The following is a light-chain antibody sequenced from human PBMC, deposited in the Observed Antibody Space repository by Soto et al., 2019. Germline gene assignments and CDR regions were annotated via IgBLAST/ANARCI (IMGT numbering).Light chain of an antibody. V-gene: IGKV3-20*01. CDR2: AAS. CDR1: QSVSRSY. Sequence: EIVLTQSPGTLSLSPGERATLSCRASQSVSRSYLAWYQQKPGQAPRLLIYAASIRAPGIPDKFSGTGSGTDYSLTIDRLEPEDSAVYYCHQYDNAPQTFGQGTKVDIK. CDR3: HQYDNAPQT. J-gene: IGKJ2*01.